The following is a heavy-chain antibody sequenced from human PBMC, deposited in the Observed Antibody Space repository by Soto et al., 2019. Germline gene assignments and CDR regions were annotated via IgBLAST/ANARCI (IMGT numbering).Heavy chain of an antibody. V-gene: IGHV3-23*01. J-gene: IGHJ4*02. CDR3: AKDTPNCSGGSCYSGLFDY. CDR2: ISGSGGST. D-gene: IGHD2-15*01. CDR1: GFTFSSYA. Sequence: EVQLLESGGGLVQPGGSLRLSCAASGFTFSSYAMSWVRQAPGKGLEWVSAISGSGGSTYYADSVKGRFTISRDNSKNTLDLQMNSLRAEDTAVYYCAKDTPNCSGGSCYSGLFDYWGQGTLVSVSS.